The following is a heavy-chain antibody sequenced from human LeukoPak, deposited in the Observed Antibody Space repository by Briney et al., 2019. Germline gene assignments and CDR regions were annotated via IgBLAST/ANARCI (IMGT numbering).Heavy chain of an antibody. D-gene: IGHD3-3*01. CDR2: IRYDGSNK. V-gene: IGHV3-30*02. J-gene: IGHJ4*02. Sequence: GGSLRLSCAASGLTFSSYGMHWVRQAPGKGLEWVAFIRYDGSNKYYADSVKGRFTISRDNSKNTLYLQMNSLRAEDTAVYYCAKGERFLEWLLDFDYWGQGTLVTVSS. CDR1: GLTFSSYG. CDR3: AKGERFLEWLLDFDY.